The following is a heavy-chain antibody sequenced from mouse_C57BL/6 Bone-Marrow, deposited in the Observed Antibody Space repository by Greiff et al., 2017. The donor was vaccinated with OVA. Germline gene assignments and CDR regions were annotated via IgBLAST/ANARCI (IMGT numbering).Heavy chain of an antibody. V-gene: IGHV1-15*01. J-gene: IGHJ2*01. D-gene: IGHD2-12*01. CDR3: TIPVTHFDY. Sequence: QVQLQQSGAELVRPGASVTLSCKASGYTFTDYEMHWVKQTPVHGLEWIGAIDPETGGTAYNQKFKGKAILTADKSSSTAYMELRSLTSEDSAVYCCTIPVTHFDYWGQGTTLTVSS. CDR2: IDPETGGT. CDR1: GYTFTDYE.